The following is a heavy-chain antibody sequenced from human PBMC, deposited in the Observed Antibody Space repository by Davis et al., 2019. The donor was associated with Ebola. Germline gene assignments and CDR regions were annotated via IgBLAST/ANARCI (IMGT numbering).Heavy chain of an antibody. D-gene: IGHD5-18*01. Sequence: TLSLTCTVSGGSITRYYWSWIRQPPGKALEWLALIYWDDDKRYSASLKSRLTITKDTSKNQVVLTMTNMDPVDTATYYCAHSYGYNWGQGTLVTVSS. CDR1: GGSITRYY. CDR2: IYWDDDK. V-gene: IGHV2-5*08. CDR3: AHSYGYN. J-gene: IGHJ4*02.